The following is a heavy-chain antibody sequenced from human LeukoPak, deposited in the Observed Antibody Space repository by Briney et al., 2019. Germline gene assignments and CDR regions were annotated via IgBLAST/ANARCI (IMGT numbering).Heavy chain of an antibody. Sequence: GGSLRLSCAASGFTFNTYWMHWVRQSPGKGLVWVSRINSDGSSTTYADSVKGRFTISRDKAKNTVYLQMNSLRDEDTAVYYCTKGGTVGFDSWGQGTVVTVSS. V-gene: IGHV3-74*01. J-gene: IGHJ4*02. CDR3: TKGGTVGFDS. CDR2: INSDGSST. CDR1: GFTFNTYW. D-gene: IGHD1-1*01.